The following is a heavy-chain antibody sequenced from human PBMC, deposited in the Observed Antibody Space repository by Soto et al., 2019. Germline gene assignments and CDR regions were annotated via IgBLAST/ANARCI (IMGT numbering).Heavy chain of an antibody. CDR1: GFTFSEYS. Sequence: GGSLRLSCSASGFTFSEYSMHWVRQAPGKGLQYVSTISSDGDITYYADSVKGRFTISRDNAKNSLSLQMNSLRAEDTAVYYCAREPLAHYSMYGMDVWGQGTTVTVSS. CDR2: ISSDGDIT. D-gene: IGHD2-21*01. V-gene: IGHV3-64*04. J-gene: IGHJ6*02. CDR3: AREPLAHYSMYGMDV.